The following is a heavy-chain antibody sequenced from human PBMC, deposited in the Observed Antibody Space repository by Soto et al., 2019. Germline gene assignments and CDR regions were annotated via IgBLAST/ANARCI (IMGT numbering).Heavy chain of an antibody. CDR2: IIDSGGST. V-gene: IGHV3-23*01. J-gene: IGHJ6*02. CDR1: GFTFSSRG. CDR3: AKGRSYYYYYGVDV. Sequence: GGVLRVSCAASGFTFSSRGLGRVRQAPGKGLEWVSDIIDSGGSTYYADSVKGRFTISRDNSKSTLYLQMNSLRAEDTALYYCAKGRSYYYYYGVDVWGQGTTVTVSS.